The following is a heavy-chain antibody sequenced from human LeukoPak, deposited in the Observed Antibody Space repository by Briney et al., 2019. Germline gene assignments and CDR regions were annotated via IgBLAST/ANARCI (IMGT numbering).Heavy chain of an antibody. CDR2: IYHSGST. V-gene: IGHV4-59*08. Sequence: SETLSLTCTVSGGSISTYYWSWIRQPPGKGLEWIGYIYHSGSTNYNPSLKSRVTISVDTSKNQFSLKLSSVTAADTAAYYCARQGLGCGYSYACHFDSWGQGTLVTVSS. CDR3: ARQGLGCGYSYACHFDS. D-gene: IGHD5-18*01. J-gene: IGHJ4*02. CDR1: GGSISTYY.